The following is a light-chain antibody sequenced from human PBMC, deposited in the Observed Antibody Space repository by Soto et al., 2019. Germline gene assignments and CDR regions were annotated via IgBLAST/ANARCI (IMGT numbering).Light chain of an antibody. CDR2: GAS. CDR3: QHYGSSPRT. V-gene: IGKV3-20*01. J-gene: IGKJ1*01. CDR1: QSITNNY. Sequence: EIVLTQSPGTLSFSPGERATLSCRASQSITNNYLAWYQQKAGQVPRLPLYGASTRPPGIPDRFSGSGSGTDFTLTITRLEPDDFAVYYCQHYGSSPRTFGQGTKVEIK.